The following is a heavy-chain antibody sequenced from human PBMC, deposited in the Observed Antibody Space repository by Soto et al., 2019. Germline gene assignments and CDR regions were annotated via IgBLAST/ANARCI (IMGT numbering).Heavy chain of an antibody. CDR2: IIPIFGTA. D-gene: IGHD3-22*01. V-gene: IGHV1-69*13. Sequence: GASVKVSCKASGYTFTSYAMHWVRQAPGQGLEWMGGIIPIFGTANYAQKFQGRVTITADESTSTAYMELSSLRSEDTAVYYCARDYYYDSSVSFDYWGQGTLVTVSS. CDR3: ARDYYYDSSVSFDY. J-gene: IGHJ4*02. CDR1: GYTFTSYA.